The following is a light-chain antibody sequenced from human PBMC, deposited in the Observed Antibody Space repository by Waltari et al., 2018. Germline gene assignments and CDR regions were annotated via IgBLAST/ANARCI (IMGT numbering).Light chain of an antibody. CDR1: QSIGNY. V-gene: IGKV1-39*02. Sequence: DIQVTQSPSSLSAPVGDRVSITCRASQSIGNYLNWYQHKPGKAPKLLIYSASSLQSGVPSRFSGSGSGTDFTLTISRLEPEDFAVYYCQKYGTSPRTFGQGTKVEIK. J-gene: IGKJ1*01. CDR3: QKYGTSPRT. CDR2: SAS.